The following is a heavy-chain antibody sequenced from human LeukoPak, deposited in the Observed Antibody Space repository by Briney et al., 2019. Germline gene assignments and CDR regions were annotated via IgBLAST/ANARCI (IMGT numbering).Heavy chain of an antibody. CDR2: INGDESST. Sequence: GGSLRLSCEASGFTFRDHWMHWVRQVPGKGLVWVSRINGDESSTAYADSVKGRFTISRDNARNTLYLQMNSLRVEDTAIYYCARDRAESNWTNHTLFDSWGXGTPVTVSS. J-gene: IGHJ4*01. CDR3: ARDRAESNWTNHTLFDS. V-gene: IGHV3-74*01. D-gene: IGHD1/OR15-1a*01. CDR1: GFTFRDHW.